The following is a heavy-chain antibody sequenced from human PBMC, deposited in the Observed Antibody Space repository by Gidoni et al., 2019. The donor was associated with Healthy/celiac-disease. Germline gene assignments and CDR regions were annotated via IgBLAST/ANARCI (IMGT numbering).Heavy chain of an antibody. V-gene: IGHV1-2*04. J-gene: IGHJ5*02. CDR1: GYTFTGYY. CDR2: INPNSGGT. Sequence: QVQLVQSGAEVKKPGASVKVSCKASGYTFTGYYMHWVRQAPGQGLEWMGWINPNSGGTNYAQKFQGWVTMTRDTSISTAYMELSRLRSDDTAVYYCARGPGRGDYVNWFDPWGQGTLVTVSS. D-gene: IGHD4-17*01. CDR3: ARGPGRGDYVNWFDP.